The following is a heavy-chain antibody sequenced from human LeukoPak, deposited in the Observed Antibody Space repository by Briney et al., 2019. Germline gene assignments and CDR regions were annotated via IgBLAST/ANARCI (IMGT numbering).Heavy chain of an antibody. CDR2: IYTSGST. CDR1: GGSISSGSSY. CDR3: ARDQITIFGVVIPFDP. V-gene: IGHV4-61*02. D-gene: IGHD3-3*01. Sequence: SETLSLTCTVSGGSISSGSSYWSWIRQPAGKGLEWIGRIYTSGSTNYNPSLKSRVTISVDTSKNQFSLKLSSVTAADTAVYYCARDQITIFGVVIPFDPWGQGTLVTVSS. J-gene: IGHJ5*02.